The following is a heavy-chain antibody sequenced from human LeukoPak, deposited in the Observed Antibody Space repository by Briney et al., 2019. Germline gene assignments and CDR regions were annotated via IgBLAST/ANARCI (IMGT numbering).Heavy chain of an antibody. D-gene: IGHD6-25*01. J-gene: IGHJ5*02. CDR1: GYTFTGYY. CDR3: AREGAAAEDVNWFDP. CDR2: VNPNSGNT. V-gene: IGHV1-2*02. Sequence: ASVKVSCKASGYTFTGYYMHWVRQAPGQGLEWMGWVNPNSGNTHYAQKFQDRVTMTRDTSISTAYMELNSLRSDDTAVYYCAREGAAAEDVNWFDPWGQGTLVTVSS.